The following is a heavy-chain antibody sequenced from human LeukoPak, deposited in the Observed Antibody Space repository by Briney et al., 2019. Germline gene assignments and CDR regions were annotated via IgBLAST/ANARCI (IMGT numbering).Heavy chain of an antibody. J-gene: IGHJ6*03. D-gene: IGHD1-26*01. CDR1: GLSFSTYA. Sequence: GGSLRLSCAASGLSFSTYAMSWVRQAPGKGLQWVSAISAGGATIYYADSVKGRFTVSRDNSKNTLYLQMNSLRAEDTAVYYCAKDSGGTYFYYYYYMDVWGKGTTLTVSS. CDR2: ISAGGATI. CDR3: AKDSGGTYFYYYYYMDV. V-gene: IGHV3-23*01.